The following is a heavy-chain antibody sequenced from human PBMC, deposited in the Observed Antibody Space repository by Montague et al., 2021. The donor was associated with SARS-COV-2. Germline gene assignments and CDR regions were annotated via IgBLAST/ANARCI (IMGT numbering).Heavy chain of an antibody. CDR1: GGSISSGSYY. CDR3: AGGPAATYYYGMDV. CDR2: IYTSGST. Sequence: TLSLTCTVSGGSISSGSYYWSWIRQPARKGLEWIGRIYTSGSTNYNPSLKSRVTISVDTSKSQFSLKLSSVTAADTAVYYCAGGPAATYYYGMDVWGQGTTVTVSS. J-gene: IGHJ6*02. V-gene: IGHV4-61*02. D-gene: IGHD2-15*01.